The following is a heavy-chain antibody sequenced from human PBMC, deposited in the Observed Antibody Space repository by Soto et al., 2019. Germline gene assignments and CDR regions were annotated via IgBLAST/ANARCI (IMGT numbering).Heavy chain of an antibody. CDR3: ARDVGNPAF. J-gene: IGHJ4*02. V-gene: IGHV1-18*01. Sequence: XVKVPCKASGYTFTSYGLSWVRQAPGQGLEWMXWVSAXNGNKAYAQKLXGRVSMTTXTSTRTAFMALRSLTSDDTAVYYCARDVGNPAFWGKGSPVTVYS. CDR1: GYTFTSYG. CDR2: VSAXNGNK. D-gene: IGHD2-2*01.